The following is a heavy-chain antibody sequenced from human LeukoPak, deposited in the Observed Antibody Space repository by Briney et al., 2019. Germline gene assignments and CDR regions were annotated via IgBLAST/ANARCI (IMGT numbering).Heavy chain of an antibody. CDR1: GFIFNNFG. V-gene: IGHV3-23*01. CDR3: AKGSSGYFADL. Sequence: PGGSLRLSCTASGFIFNNFGLMWVRQAPGKGLEWVSAISNDGGGTTYADFVKGRFTISRDNSKKTLFLQINSLRAEDTALYYCAKGSSGYFADLWGQGTLVTVSS. CDR2: ISNDGGGT. D-gene: IGHD3-22*01. J-gene: IGHJ5*02.